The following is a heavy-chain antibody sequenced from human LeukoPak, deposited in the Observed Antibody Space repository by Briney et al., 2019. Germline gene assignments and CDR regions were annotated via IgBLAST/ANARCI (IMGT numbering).Heavy chain of an antibody. CDR1: GFTFSSYS. J-gene: IGHJ4*02. V-gene: IGHV3-21*01. D-gene: IGHD2-2*03. Sequence: PGGSLRLSCAASGFTFSSYSMNWVRQAPGKGLEWVSSISSSSSYIYYADSVKGRFTISRDNAKNSLYLQMNSLRAEDTAVYYCARVDGYCSSTSCESSYGPQVYRGQGTLVTVSS. CDR3: ARVDGYCSSTSCESSYGPQVY. CDR2: ISSSSSYI.